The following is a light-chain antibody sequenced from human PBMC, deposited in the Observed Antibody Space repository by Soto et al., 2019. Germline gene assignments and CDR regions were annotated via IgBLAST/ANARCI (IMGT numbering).Light chain of an antibody. Sequence: NGCPQSPGTLSFSPGERAPLPCRAIQSVSSSYLAWYQQKPGQAPRLLIYGASSRATGIPDRFSGSGSGTDFTLTISRLEPEDFAVYYCQQSDGSPPWTFGQGTKVDIK. CDR3: QQSDGSPPWT. J-gene: IGKJ1*01. CDR2: GAS. V-gene: IGKV3-20*01. CDR1: QSVSSSY.